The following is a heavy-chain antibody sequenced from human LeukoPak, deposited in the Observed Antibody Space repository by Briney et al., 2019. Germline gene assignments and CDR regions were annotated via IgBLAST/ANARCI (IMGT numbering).Heavy chain of an antibody. D-gene: IGHD6-13*01. CDR2: ISSSSSYI. J-gene: IGHJ4*02. V-gene: IGHV3-21*01. CDR3: ARDRGSWYVDY. Sequence: GGSLRLSCAASGFTFSSYSMNWVRQAPGKGLEWVSFISSSSSYIYYADSVKGRFTISRDNAKNSLYLQMNSLRAEDTAVYYCARDRGSWYVDYWGQGTLVTVSS. CDR1: GFTFSSYS.